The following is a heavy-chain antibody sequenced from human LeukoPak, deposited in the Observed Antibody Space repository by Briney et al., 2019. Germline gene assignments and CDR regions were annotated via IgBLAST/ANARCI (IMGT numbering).Heavy chain of an antibody. CDR1: GGSFSGYY. J-gene: IGHJ5*02. D-gene: IGHD3-3*01. V-gene: IGHV4-34*01. CDR3: ARDGNDFWSGYQSANWFDP. Sequence: SETLSLTCAVYGGSFSGYYWSWIRQPPGKGLEWIGEINHSGSTNYNPSLKSRVTISVDTPKDQFSLKLSSVTAADTAVYYCARDGNDFWSGYQSANWFDPWGQGTLVTVSS. CDR2: INHSGST.